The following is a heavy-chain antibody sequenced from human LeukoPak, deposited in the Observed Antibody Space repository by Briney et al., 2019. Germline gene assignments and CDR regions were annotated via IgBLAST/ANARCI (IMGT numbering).Heavy chain of an antibody. CDR3: ATTAAGTGDWFDP. V-gene: IGHV4-34*01. CDR1: GGSFSGYY. CDR2: INHSGGT. Sequence: PSETLSLTCAVYGGSFSGYYWSWIRQPPGKGLEWIGEINHSGGTNYNPSLKSRVTISVDTSKNQFSLKLSSVTAADTAVYYCATTAAGTGDWFDPWGQGTLATVSS. J-gene: IGHJ5*02. D-gene: IGHD6-13*01.